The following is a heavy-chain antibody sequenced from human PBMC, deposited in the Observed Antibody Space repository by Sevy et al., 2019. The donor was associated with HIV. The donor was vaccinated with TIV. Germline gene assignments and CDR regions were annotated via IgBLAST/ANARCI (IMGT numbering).Heavy chain of an antibody. CDR2: SNSDGSST. CDR3: ARDPATYSSSSGS. D-gene: IGHD6-6*01. Sequence: GGSLRLSCAASGFNFSSYWMHWVRQAPGKGLVWVSRSNSDGSSTSYADSVKGRFTISRDNAKNTLYLQMNSLRAEDTAVYYCARDPATYSSSSGSWGQGTLVTVSS. V-gene: IGHV3-74*01. CDR1: GFNFSSYW. J-gene: IGHJ5*02.